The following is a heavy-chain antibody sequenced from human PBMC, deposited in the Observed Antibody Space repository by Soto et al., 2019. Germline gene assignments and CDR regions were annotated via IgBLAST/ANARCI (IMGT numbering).Heavy chain of an antibody. J-gene: IGHJ4*01. Sequence: EVQLVESGGGLVKPGGSLRLSCAASGFTFSNFAMNWVRQAPGKGLEWVSSISGSGDSTLYADSVKGRFTVVRDNAKNSLFLQMNTLRAADTAVYYCAIRDYNSVGWLAVDYWGQGILVTVSS. CDR1: GFTFSNFA. V-gene: IGHV3-21*01. CDR2: ISGSGDST. CDR3: AIRDYNSVGWLAVDY. D-gene: IGHD3-10*01.